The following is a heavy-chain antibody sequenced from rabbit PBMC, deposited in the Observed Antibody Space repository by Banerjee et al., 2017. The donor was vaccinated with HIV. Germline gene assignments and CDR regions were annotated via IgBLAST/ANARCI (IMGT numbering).Heavy chain of an antibody. J-gene: IGHJ4*01. CDR1: GFDFDTYG. V-gene: IGHV1S47*01. CDR2: IDPVFGTT. D-gene: IGHD6-1*01. CDR3: ARGVDGATPSFNL. Sequence: QEQLVESGGGLVQPGGSLKLSCKASGFDFDTYGVSWVRQAPGKGLEWIGYIDPVFGTTYYASWVNGRFTISRHNGQNTLYLQLNSLTAADTATYFCARGVDGATPSFNLWGQGTLVTVS.